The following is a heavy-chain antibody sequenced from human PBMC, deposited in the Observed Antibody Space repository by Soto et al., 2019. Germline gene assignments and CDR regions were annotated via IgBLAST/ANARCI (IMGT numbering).Heavy chain of an antibody. J-gene: IGHJ4*02. CDR2: IWSDGNNR. CDR1: GFMFSNHG. D-gene: IGHD2-15*01. V-gene: IGHV3-33*01. CDR3: ARDGDCSGGSCYSRGGYLDY. Sequence: SGGSLRLSCAASGFMFSNHGRHWVRQAPGKGLEWVAVIWSDGNNRYYADSVKGRFTISRDNSKNTLYLQMNSLRAEDTAVYYCARDGDCSGGSCYSRGGYLDYWGQGTLVTVSS.